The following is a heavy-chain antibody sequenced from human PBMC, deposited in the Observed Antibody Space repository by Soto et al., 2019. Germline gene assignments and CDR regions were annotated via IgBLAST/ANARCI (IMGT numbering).Heavy chain of an antibody. CDR2: IYYSGST. CDR3: AREKYSGSYPKSFDP. D-gene: IGHD1-26*01. Sequence: PSETLSLTCTVSGGSVSSGSYYWSWIRQPPGKGLEWIGYIYYSGSTNYSPSLKSRVTISVDTSKNQCSLTLSSVTAADTAVYSCAREKYSGSYPKSFDPWGQGTLFTVSS. J-gene: IGHJ5*02. V-gene: IGHV4-61*01. CDR1: GGSVSSGSYY.